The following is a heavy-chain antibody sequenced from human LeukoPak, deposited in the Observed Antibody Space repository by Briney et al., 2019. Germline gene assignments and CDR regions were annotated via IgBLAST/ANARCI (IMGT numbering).Heavy chain of an antibody. V-gene: IGHV3-66*01. CDR1: GFTVSSNY. CDR3: ASSLGTTDYYYYGMDV. Sequence: GGSLRLSCAASGFTVSSNYMSWVRQAPGKGLEWVSVIYSYGSTYYAESVKGRFTISRDNSKNTLYLQMNSLRVEDTAVYYCASSLGTTDYYYYGMDVWGQGTTVTVSS. CDR2: IYSYGST. J-gene: IGHJ6*02. D-gene: IGHD1-7*01.